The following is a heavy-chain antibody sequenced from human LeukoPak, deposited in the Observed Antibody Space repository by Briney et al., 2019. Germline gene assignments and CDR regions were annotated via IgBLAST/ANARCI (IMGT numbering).Heavy chain of an antibody. J-gene: IGHJ4*02. D-gene: IGHD6-19*01. CDR1: GYTFTSYY. CDR2: INPSGGST. V-gene: IGHV1-46*01. Sequence: ASVKVSCKASGYTFTSYYMHWVRQAPGQGLEWMGIINPSGGSTSYAQKFQGRVTMTRGTSTSTVYMELSSLRSEDTAVYYCATFPVIAVAGNADPNYFDYWGQGTLVTVSP. CDR3: ATFPVIAVAGNADPNYFDY.